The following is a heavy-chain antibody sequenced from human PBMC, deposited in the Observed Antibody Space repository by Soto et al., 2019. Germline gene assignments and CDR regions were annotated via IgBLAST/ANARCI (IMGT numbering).Heavy chain of an antibody. CDR3: ARDLKGDLTSDYYFDY. V-gene: IGHV1-18*01. CDR2: ISAYNGNT. CDR1: GYTFTSYG. D-gene: IGHD2-21*02. Sequence: QVQLVQSGAEVKKPGASVKVSCKASGYTFTSYGISWVRQAPGQGLEWMGWISAYNGNTNYAQKLQGRVTMTTDTSTSTAYMELRRLRTDDTAVYYCARDLKGDLTSDYYFDYWGQGTLVTVSS. J-gene: IGHJ4*02.